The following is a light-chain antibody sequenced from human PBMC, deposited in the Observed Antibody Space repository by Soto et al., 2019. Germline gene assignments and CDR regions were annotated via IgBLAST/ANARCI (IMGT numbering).Light chain of an antibody. J-gene: IGLJ1*01. V-gene: IGLV2-14*01. CDR1: SSDVGGYTY. CDR3: SSYTSSSTPYV. Sequence: SALTQPASVSGSPGQSITISCTGTSSDVGGYTYVSWYQQHPGKAPELMIYEVSNRPSGVSNRFSGSKSGNTASLTISGLQAEDEADYYCSSYTSSSTPYVFGTGTKVTVL. CDR2: EVS.